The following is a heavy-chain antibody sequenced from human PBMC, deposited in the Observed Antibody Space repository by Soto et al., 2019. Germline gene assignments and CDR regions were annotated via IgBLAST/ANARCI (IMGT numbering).Heavy chain of an antibody. V-gene: IGHV5-51*01. CDR3: ARHENGYNPLDH. Sequence: GESLKISCKASGYTFTTYWIGWARLMPGKALEWMGIIHPGYSDTRYSPSFQDKVTISADRSMSIAYLQWDSLTPSDNAMYYCARHENGYNPLDHWCQGTLVTVSS. J-gene: IGHJ4*02. D-gene: IGHD5-12*01. CDR2: IHPGYSDT. CDR1: GYTFTTYW.